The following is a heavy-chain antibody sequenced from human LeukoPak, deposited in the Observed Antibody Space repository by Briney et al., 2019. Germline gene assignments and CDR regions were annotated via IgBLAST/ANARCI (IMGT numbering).Heavy chain of an antibody. D-gene: IGHD2-2*01. CDR3: ARPYCSSTSCYDWFDP. V-gene: IGHV1-69*13. Sequence: ASVKVSCKASGGTFSSCAISWVRQAPGQGLEWMGGIIPIFGTANYAQKFQGRVTITADESTSTAYMELSSLRSEDTAVYYCARPYCSSTSCYDWFDPWGQGTLVTVSS. CDR2: IIPIFGTA. CDR1: GGTFSSCA. J-gene: IGHJ5*02.